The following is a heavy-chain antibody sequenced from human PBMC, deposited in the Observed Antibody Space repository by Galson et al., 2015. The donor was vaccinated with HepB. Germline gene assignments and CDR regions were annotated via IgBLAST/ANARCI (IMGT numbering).Heavy chain of an antibody. CDR1: GFTFTDYS. V-gene: IGHV3-11*01. Sequence: SLRLSCAASGFTFTDYSMSWIRQAPGKGLEWVSYISGSGSSTIFYANSVKGRFTISRDSAKNSVYLQMSSLRAEDTAVYYCARATLTWFDPWGQGTLVTVSS. CDR2: ISGSGSSTI. CDR3: ARATLTWFDP. D-gene: IGHD2/OR15-2a*01. J-gene: IGHJ5*02.